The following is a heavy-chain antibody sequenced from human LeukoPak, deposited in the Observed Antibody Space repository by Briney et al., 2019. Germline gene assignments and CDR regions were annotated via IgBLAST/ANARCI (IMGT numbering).Heavy chain of an antibody. J-gene: IGHJ4*02. D-gene: IGHD3-3*01. CDR3: VRRPFDRSGYSFDY. CDR2: IYHSGST. V-gene: IGHV4-39*01. Sequence: PSETLSLTCTVSGGSIFTSSYYWGWIRQPPGKGLEWIGNIYHSGSTYYNPSLKSRATISLDKSKNQFSLKVSSVTAADTAVYYCVRRPFDRSGYSFDYWGQGALVTVSS. CDR1: GGSIFTSSYY.